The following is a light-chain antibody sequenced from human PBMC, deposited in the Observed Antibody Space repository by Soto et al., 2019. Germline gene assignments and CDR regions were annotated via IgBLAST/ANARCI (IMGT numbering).Light chain of an antibody. CDR1: SSDVGGYNY. CDR2: EVS. Sequence: QSVLTQPASGSGSPGQSITISCTGTSSDVGGYNYVSWYQQHPGKAPKLMIYEVSNRPSGVSNRIYGSKSGNTASLTISGLQSEDEADYYCSSYASSSAWVFGGGTKLTVL. V-gene: IGLV2-14*01. J-gene: IGLJ3*02. CDR3: SSYASSSAWV.